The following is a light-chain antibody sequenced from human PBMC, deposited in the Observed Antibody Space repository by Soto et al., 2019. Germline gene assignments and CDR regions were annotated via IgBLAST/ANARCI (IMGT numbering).Light chain of an antibody. V-gene: IGKV3-20*01. J-gene: IGKJ4*01. Sequence: EIVLTQSPGTLSLSPGERATFYCRASQSVSSTYLAWYQQKLGQAPRLLIYGTSNRATGIPDRFSGSGSGTDFTLTINRLEPEDFAVYYCQQYAKSPPLTFGGGTKVEIK. CDR2: GTS. CDR1: QSVSSTY. CDR3: QQYAKSPPLT.